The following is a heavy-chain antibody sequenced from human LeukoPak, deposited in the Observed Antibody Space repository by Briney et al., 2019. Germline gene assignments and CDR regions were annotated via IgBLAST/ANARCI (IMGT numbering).Heavy chain of an antibody. Sequence: SETLSLTCTVSGGSFNIYYWNWIRQPPGKGLEWIGYISYSGSTNYNPSLKSRVTISVDTSKNQFSLRLSSVTAADTAVYYCARVKEDYYYYYGMDVWGQGTTVTVSS. CDR2: ISYSGST. CDR3: ARVKEDYYYYYGMDV. J-gene: IGHJ6*02. CDR1: GGSFNIYY. V-gene: IGHV4-59*01.